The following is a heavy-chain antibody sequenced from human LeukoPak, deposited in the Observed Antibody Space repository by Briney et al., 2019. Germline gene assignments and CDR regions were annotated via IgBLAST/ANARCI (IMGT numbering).Heavy chain of an antibody. CDR2: IYYSGST. CDR3: ARGLGGYFDY. D-gene: IGHD3-10*01. Sequence: PSETLSLTCTASGGSISSHYWSWIRQPPGNGLEWIGYIYYSGSTNYNPSLKSRVTISVDTSKNQFSLKLSSVTAADTAVYYCARGLGGYFDYWGQGTLVTVSS. V-gene: IGHV4-59*11. CDR1: GGSISSHY. J-gene: IGHJ4*02.